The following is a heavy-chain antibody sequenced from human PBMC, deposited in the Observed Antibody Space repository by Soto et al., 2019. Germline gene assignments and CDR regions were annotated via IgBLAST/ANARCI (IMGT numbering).Heavy chain of an antibody. J-gene: IGHJ6*02. D-gene: IGHD2-2*01. CDR1: GYTFNNYG. CDR2: STESNGNA. CDR3: ARGPSCSSTSCYDNFHYGLAV. V-gene: IGHV1-18*01. Sequence: GASVTVSRKACGYTFNNYGISWVRQAPGQGLEGMGWSTESNGNANYTRKSQDKLTLTRHTPTNTASMELRSLRSDDTAVDYCARGPSCSSTSCYDNFHYGLAVWGQGTTVTVSS.